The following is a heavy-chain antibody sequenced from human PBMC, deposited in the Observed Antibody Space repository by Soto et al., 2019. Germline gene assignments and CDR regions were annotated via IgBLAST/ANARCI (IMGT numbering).Heavy chain of an antibody. CDR2: INSNSGDT. Sequence: GASVKVSCKASGYTFTGYYIHWMRQAPGQGLEWMGWINSNSGDTKYAQKFQGLVTMTRDTSITTAYMEVTRLTSDDTAVYYCAREGVPIGTAGTRYDDSGQGSLVIVSS. V-gene: IGHV1-2*04. D-gene: IGHD6-19*01. CDR1: GYTFTGYY. CDR3: AREGVPIGTAGTRYDD. J-gene: IGHJ4*02.